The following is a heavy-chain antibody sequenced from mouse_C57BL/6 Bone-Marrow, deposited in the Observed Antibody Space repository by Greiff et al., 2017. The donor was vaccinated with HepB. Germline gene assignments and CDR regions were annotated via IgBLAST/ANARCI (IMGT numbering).Heavy chain of an antibody. V-gene: IGHV5-15*01. CDR3: ATRHYYGTGFAY. CDR2: ISNLAYSI. CDR1: GFTFSDYG. Sequence: EVMLVESGGGLVQPGGSLKLSCAASGFTFSDYGMAWVRQAPRKGPEWVAFISNLAYSIYYADTVTGRFTISRENAKNTLYLEMSSLRSEDTAMYYCATRHYYGTGFAYWGQGTLVTVSA. J-gene: IGHJ3*01. D-gene: IGHD1-1*01.